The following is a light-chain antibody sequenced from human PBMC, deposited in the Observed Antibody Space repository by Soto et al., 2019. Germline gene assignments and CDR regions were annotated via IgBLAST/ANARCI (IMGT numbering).Light chain of an antibody. V-gene: IGLV2-14*01. CDR3: SSYTSISTVV. CDR2: DVS. J-gene: IGLJ2*01. Sequence: QSALTQPASVSGSPGQSITISCTGTSSDVGGYNYVSWYQQHPGKAPKLMIYDVSNRPSGVSNRFSGSKSGNTASLPISGLQAEDEADYYFSSYTSISTVVFGGWTKITVL. CDR1: SSDVGGYNY.